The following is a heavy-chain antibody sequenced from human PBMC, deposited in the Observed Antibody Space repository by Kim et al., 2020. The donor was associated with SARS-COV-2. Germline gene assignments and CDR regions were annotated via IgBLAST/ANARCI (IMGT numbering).Heavy chain of an antibody. Sequence: KGRFNISRDNAKNSLYLQMNSLRAEDTALYYCAKGPYYYDSSGYSYYFDYWGQGTLVTVSS. CDR3: AKGPYYYDSSGYSYYFDY. J-gene: IGHJ4*02. D-gene: IGHD3-22*01. V-gene: IGHV3-9*01.